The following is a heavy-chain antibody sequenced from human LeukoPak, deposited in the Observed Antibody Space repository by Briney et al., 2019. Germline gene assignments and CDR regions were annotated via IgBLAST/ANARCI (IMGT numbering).Heavy chain of an antibody. Sequence: PSETLSLTCTVSGGFISNYYWSWIRQPAGKGLEWIGCISRSGSTNYNSSLKSRVTMSVDTSKNQFSLKLNSVTAADTAVYYCAREYGDFDYWGQGTLVTVSS. CDR2: ISRSGST. J-gene: IGHJ4*02. CDR3: AREYGDFDY. CDR1: GGFISNYY. V-gene: IGHV4-4*07. D-gene: IGHD4-17*01.